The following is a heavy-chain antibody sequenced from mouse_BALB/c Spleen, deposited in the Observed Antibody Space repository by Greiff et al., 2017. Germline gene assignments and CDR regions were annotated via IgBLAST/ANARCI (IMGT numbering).Heavy chain of an antibody. CDR2: IYPSDSYT. Sequence: QAQLQQPGAELVRPGASVKLSCKASGYTFTSYWINWVKQRPGQGLEWIGNIYPSDSYTNYNQKFKDKATLTVDKSSSTAYMQLSSPTSEDSAVYYCTRRYYGSYAMDYWGQGTSVTVSS. J-gene: IGHJ4*01. CDR3: TRRYYGSYAMDY. D-gene: IGHD1-2*01. CDR1: GYTFTSYW. V-gene: IGHV1-69*02.